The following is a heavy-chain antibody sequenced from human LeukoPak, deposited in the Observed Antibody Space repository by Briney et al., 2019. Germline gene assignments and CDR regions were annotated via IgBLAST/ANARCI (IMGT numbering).Heavy chain of an antibody. D-gene: IGHD5-18*01. V-gene: IGHV1-69*13. CDR2: IIPIFGTA. CDR1: GYTFTTYV. CDR3: ARALPHRRLMDTTMEQHWFDP. Sequence: ASVKVSCKASGYTFTTYVIHWVRQAPGQGLEWMGGIIPIFGTANYAQKFQGRVTITADESTSTVYMELSSLRSEDTAVYYCARALPHRRLMDTTMEQHWFDPWGQGTLVTVSS. J-gene: IGHJ5*02.